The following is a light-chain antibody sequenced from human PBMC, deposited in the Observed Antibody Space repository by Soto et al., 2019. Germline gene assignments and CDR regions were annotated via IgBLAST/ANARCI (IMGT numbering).Light chain of an antibody. CDR2: NDG. V-gene: IGLV3-21*02. CDR3: QVWDVDSDHVV. CDR1: VIGSKS. J-gene: IGLJ3*02. Sequence: SYELTQSPSVSVAPGQTARIACGGNVIGSKSVHWYQRKPGQAPVLVVYNDGDRTSGIPERFSGSNSGNTATLTISSVAAGDEADYYCQVWDVDSDHVVFGGGTKVTVL.